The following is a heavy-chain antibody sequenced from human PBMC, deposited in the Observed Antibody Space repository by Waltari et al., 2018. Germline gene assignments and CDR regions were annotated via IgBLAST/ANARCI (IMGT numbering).Heavy chain of an antibody. CDR1: GGSFSGYY. Sequence: QVQLQQWGAGLLKPSETLSLTCAVYGGSFSGYYWSWIRQPPGKGLEWIGEINHSGRPNYTPSLKSRVTISVDTSKNQFSRKLSSVTAADTAVYYCARGGLTIFGVVISGMDVWGQGTTVTVSS. CDR2: INHSGRP. J-gene: IGHJ6*02. CDR3: ARGGLTIFGVVISGMDV. V-gene: IGHV4-34*01. D-gene: IGHD3-3*01.